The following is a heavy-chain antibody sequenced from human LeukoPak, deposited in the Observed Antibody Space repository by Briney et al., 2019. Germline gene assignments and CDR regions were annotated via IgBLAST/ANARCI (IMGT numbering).Heavy chain of an antibody. Sequence: GGSLRLSCAASGFTLSSNYMSWVRQAPGKGLEWVSVIYSDGSTYYADSVKGRFTISRDNSKNTLYLQMNSLRAEDTAVYYCARDVYCSGGSCYQHWGQGTLVTVSS. J-gene: IGHJ1*01. V-gene: IGHV3-53*01. CDR1: GFTLSSNY. CDR2: IYSDGST. D-gene: IGHD2-15*01. CDR3: ARDVYCSGGSCYQH.